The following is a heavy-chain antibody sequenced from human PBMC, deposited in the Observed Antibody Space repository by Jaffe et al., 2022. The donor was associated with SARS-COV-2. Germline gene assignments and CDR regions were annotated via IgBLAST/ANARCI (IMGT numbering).Heavy chain of an antibody. CDR1: GFTFSRYA. CDR3: AKDSGRYCRSSSCYADFDY. D-gene: IGHD2-2*01. V-gene: IGHV3-23*01. CDR2: ISGSGDST. Sequence: EVQLLESGGGLVQPGGSLRLSCAASGFTFSRYAMSWVRQAPGKGLEWVSVISGSGDSTYYADSVKGRFTISRDNSKNTLYLQMNSLRADDTAVYYCAKDSGRYCRSSSCYADFDYWGQGTLVTVSS. J-gene: IGHJ4*02.